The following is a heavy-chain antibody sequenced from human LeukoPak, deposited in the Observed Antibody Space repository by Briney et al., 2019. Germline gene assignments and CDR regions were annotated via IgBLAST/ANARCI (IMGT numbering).Heavy chain of an antibody. Sequence: GGSLRLSCAASGFSFSSYSMSWVRQAPGKGLEWVSYITSSSSTMYYADAVKGRFAISRDNAKNSLYLQMNSLRAEDTAVYYCARKSGSSGYPFDYWGQGTLVTVSS. V-gene: IGHV3-48*01. D-gene: IGHD3-22*01. CDR1: GFSFSSYS. CDR3: ARKSGSSGYPFDY. CDR2: ITSSSSTM. J-gene: IGHJ4*02.